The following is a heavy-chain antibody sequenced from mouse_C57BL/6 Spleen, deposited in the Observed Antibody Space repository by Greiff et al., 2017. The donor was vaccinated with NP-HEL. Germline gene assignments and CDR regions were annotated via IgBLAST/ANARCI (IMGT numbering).Heavy chain of an antibody. V-gene: IGHV1-64*01. CDR1: GYTFTSYW. CDR3: ASIYYDYDEFAY. CDR2: IHPNSGST. D-gene: IGHD2-4*01. J-gene: IGHJ3*01. Sequence: QVQLQQPGAELVKPGASVKLSCKASGYTFTSYWMHWVKQRPGQGLEWIGMIHPNSGSTNYNEKFKSKATLTVDKSSSTAYMQISSLTSEDSAVYYCASIYYDYDEFAYWGQGTLVTVSA.